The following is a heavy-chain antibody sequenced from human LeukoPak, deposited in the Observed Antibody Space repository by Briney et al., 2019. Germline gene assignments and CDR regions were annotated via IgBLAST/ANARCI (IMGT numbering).Heavy chain of an antibody. D-gene: IGHD5-18*01. Sequence: PGRSLRLSCTASGFTFGNYAISWVRQAPGKGLEWVGFIRSKAYGGTTEYAASVKGRFTISRDDSKSIAYLQMDSLKTEDTALYYCTRDFRFSSDCWGQGTLVTVSS. V-gene: IGHV3-49*04. CDR3: TRDFRFSSDC. CDR1: GFTFGNYA. J-gene: IGHJ4*02. CDR2: IRSKAYGGTT.